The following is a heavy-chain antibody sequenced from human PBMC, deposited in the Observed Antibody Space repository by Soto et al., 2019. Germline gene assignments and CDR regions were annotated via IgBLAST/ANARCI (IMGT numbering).Heavy chain of an antibody. CDR1: GAYISDFS. CDR3: ARETGENWTYEAH. J-gene: IGHJ1*01. V-gene: IGHV4-4*07. Sequence: TSETLSLACRVSGAYISDFSWSWIRQPAGKGLEWIGRITINGNTQKNPSFKSRVTMSIDTSGNHFSLNLQSATAADTALYYCARETGENWTYEAHWGPGTLVTVSS. D-gene: IGHD1-7*01. CDR2: ITINGNT.